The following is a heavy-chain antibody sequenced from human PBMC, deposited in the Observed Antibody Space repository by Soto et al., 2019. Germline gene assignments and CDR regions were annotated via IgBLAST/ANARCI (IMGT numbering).Heavy chain of an antibody. CDR1: GFTFSGSA. CDR2: IRSKANSYAT. CDR3: TRHYTYYYGSGSYYIGDY. J-gene: IGHJ4*02. V-gene: IGHV3-73*01. D-gene: IGHD3-10*01. Sequence: GGSLRLSCAASGFTFSGSAMHWVRQASGKGLEWVGRIRSKANSYATAYAASVKGRFTISRDDSKNTAYLQMNSLKTEDTAVYYCTRHYTYYYGSGSYYIGDYWGQGTLVTVSS.